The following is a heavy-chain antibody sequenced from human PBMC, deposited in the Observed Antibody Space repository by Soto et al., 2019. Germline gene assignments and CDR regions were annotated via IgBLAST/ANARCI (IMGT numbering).Heavy chain of an antibody. CDR1: GGSISSSSYY. V-gene: IGHV4-39*01. Sequence: SETLSLTCTVSGGSISSSSYYWGWIRQPPGKGLEWIGSIYYSGSTYYNPSLKSRVTISVDTSKNQFSLKLSSVTAADTAVYYCARGGQGYYYYMDVWGKGTTVTVSS. CDR2: IYYSGST. J-gene: IGHJ6*03. CDR3: ARGGQGYYYYMDV.